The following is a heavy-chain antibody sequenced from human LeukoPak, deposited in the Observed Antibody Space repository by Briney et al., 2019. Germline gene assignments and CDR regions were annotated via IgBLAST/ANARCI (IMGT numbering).Heavy chain of an antibody. V-gene: IGHV4-38-2*02. CDR3: ARDGGGSNWYVDY. D-gene: IGHD6-13*01. J-gene: IGHJ4*02. CDR2: MCHSGST. CDR1: GYSISSGYY. Sequence: PSETLSLTCIVSGYSISSGYYWGWIRQPPGKGLEWIGSMCHSGSTYYNPSLKSRVTISVDTSRNQFSLKLSSVTAADTAVYYCARDGGGSNWYVDYWGQGTLVTVSS.